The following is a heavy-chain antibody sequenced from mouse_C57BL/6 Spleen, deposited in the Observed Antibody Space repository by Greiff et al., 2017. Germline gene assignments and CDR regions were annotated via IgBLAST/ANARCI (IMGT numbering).Heavy chain of an antibody. CDR2: IRLKSDNYAT. CDR1: GFTFSNYW. CDR3: AGGDYGDYAWFGY. V-gene: IGHV6-3*01. Sequence: DVKLQESGGGLVQPGGSMKLSCVASGFTFSNYWMNWVRQSPEQGLEWVAQIRLKSDNYATHYAESVKGRFTISRDDSKSSVYMRMNNLRAEETGYYYGAGGDYGDYAWFGYWGQGTLGTVSA. J-gene: IGHJ3*01. D-gene: IGHD2-13*01.